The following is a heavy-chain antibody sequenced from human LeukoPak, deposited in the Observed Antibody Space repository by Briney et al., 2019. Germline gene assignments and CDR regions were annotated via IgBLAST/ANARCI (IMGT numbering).Heavy chain of an antibody. D-gene: IGHD5-12*01. CDR1: GGSISSGDYY. Sequence: SETLSLTCTVSGGSISSGDYYWSWIRQPAGKGLEWIGYIYYSRTTYYTPSLKSLVTISLDTSNNHFSLKLSSVTAADTALYYCARPEKWLCAFDIWGQGTMVTVSS. V-gene: IGHV4-30-4*08. CDR2: IYYSRTT. CDR3: ARPEKWLCAFDI. J-gene: IGHJ3*02.